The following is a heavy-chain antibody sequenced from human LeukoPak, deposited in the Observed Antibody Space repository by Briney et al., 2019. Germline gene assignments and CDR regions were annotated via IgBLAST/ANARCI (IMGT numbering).Heavy chain of an antibody. J-gene: IGHJ4*02. Sequence: ASVKVSCKTSGYTFTSYDINWVRQATGQGLEWMGWMNPNSGNTGYAQKFQGRVTMTRDTSMSTAYMELSSLRSEDTAVYYCARLTKSSAYYKYHFDYWGQGTLVTFSS. CDR1: GYTFTSYD. CDR2: MNPNSGNT. CDR3: ARLTKSSAYYKYHFDY. V-gene: IGHV1-8*01. D-gene: IGHD3-22*01.